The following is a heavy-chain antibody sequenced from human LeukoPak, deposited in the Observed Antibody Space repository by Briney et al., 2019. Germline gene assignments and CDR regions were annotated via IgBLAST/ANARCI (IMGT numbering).Heavy chain of an antibody. V-gene: IGHV3-66*02. D-gene: IGHD1-26*01. J-gene: IGHJ3*02. CDR3: ARDRRVGATRLNI. CDR2: IYSDDST. Sequence: GGSLRLSCAASGLTVSSNYMSWVRQAPGKGLEWVSVIYSDDSTYYADSVRGRFTISRDNSKTTLYLQMTSLRAEDPAVYYFARDRRVGATRLNIWDQGTMVTVSS. CDR1: GLTVSSNY.